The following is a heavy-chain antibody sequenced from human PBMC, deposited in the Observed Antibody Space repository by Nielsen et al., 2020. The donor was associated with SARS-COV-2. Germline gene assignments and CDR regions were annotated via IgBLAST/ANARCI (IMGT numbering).Heavy chain of an antibody. CDR1: GFTFSSYG. V-gene: IGHV3-33*03. J-gene: IGHJ6*02. CDR3: AKDNSWNYYGMDV. CDR2: IWYDGSNK. Sequence: GGSLRLSCAASGFTFSSYGMHWVRQAPGKGLEWVAVIWYDGSNKYYADSVKGRFTISRDNAKNSLYLQMNSLRAEDTALYYCAKDNSWNYYGMDVWGQGTTVTVSS. D-gene: IGHD4-23*01.